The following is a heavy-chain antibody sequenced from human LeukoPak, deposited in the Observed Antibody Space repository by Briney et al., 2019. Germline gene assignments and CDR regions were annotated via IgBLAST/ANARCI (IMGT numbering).Heavy chain of an antibody. CDR3: ARDYWYYYDSSGYYYDY. CDR2: ISSSSSYI. J-gene: IGHJ4*02. Sequence: PGGSLRLSXAASGFTFSSYSMNWVRQAPGKGLEWVSSISSSSSYIYYADSVKGRFTISRDNAKNSLYLQMNSLRAEDTAVYYCARDYWYYYDSSGYYYDYWGQGTLVTVSS. V-gene: IGHV3-21*01. D-gene: IGHD3-22*01. CDR1: GFTFSSYS.